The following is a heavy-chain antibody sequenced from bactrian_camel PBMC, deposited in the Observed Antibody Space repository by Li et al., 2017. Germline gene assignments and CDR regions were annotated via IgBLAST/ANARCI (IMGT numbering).Heavy chain of an antibody. CDR3: AASDDNGRGSWAAYFY. J-gene: IGHJ4*01. CDR2: VNSGGGYT. D-gene: IGHD6*01. CDR1: GFTFGRVY. Sequence: VQLVESGGGLVQPGGSLRLSCAASGFTFGRVYMNWVRQAPGKGLEWVSGVNSGGGYTLYADSVKGRFTISKDNARNTLYLQMNSLRPEDTGVYYCAASDDNGRGSWAAYFYWGQGTQVTVS. V-gene: IGHV3S40*01.